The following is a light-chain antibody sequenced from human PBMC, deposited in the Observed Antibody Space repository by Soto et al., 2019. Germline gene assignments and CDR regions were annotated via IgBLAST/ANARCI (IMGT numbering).Light chain of an antibody. V-gene: IGKV3-20*01. CDR2: GAS. CDR1: QGVSTNY. CDR3: HQYGHSPYT. J-gene: IGKJ2*01. Sequence: DIVLTQSPDTLSLSPGERATLSCRASQGVSTNYVAWYQQRPGQAPRLLIFGASSRATGIPDRFTGSGSGTDFTLTISRLEPDDFAVFYCHQYGHSPYTFGQGTKLKIK.